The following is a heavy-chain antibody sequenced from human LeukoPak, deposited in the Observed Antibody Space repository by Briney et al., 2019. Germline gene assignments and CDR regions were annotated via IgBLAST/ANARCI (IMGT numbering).Heavy chain of an antibody. CDR3: AREYSSSSQFDY. CDR1: GGSISSSSYY. Sequence: SETLSLTCTVSGGSISSSSYYWSWIRQPPGKGLEWIGYIYYSGSTYYNPSLKSRVTISVDTSKNQFSLKLSSVTAADTAVYYCAREYSSSSQFDYWGQGTLVTVSS. V-gene: IGHV4-30-4*01. J-gene: IGHJ4*02. D-gene: IGHD6-6*01. CDR2: IYYSGST.